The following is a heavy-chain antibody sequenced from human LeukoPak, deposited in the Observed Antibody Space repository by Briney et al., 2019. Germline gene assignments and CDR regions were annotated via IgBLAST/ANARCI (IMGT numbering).Heavy chain of an antibody. CDR3: ARDRGRDGYNSLGAYYFDY. Sequence: SETLSLTCAVYGGSFSGYYWSWIRQPPGKGLEWIGEINHSGSTNYNPSLKSRVTISVDTSKNQFSLELSSVTAADTAVYYCARDRGRDGYNSLGAYYFDYWGQGTLVTVSS. CDR1: GGSFSGYY. CDR2: INHSGST. J-gene: IGHJ4*02. V-gene: IGHV4-34*01. D-gene: IGHD5-24*01.